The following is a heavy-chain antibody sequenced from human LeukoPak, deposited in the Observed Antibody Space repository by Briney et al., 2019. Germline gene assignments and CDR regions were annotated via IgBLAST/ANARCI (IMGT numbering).Heavy chain of an antibody. CDR2: MYPSGST. D-gene: IGHD2/OR15-2a*01. CDR3: ARGVGSTSSNWFDP. CDR1: GGSISSGSYY. J-gene: IGHJ5*02. Sequence: PSETLSLTCTVSGGSISSGSYYWSWMRQPGGKGLEWIGRMYPSGSTNYNPSLKNRVTISVDTSKNQFSLKLSSVTAADTAVYYCARGVGSTSSNWFDPWGQGTLVTVSS. V-gene: IGHV4-61*02.